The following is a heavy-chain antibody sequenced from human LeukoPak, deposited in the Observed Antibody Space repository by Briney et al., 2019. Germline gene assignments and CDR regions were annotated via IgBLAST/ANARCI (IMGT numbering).Heavy chain of an antibody. D-gene: IGHD3-9*01. CDR3: AKQGRDWLRDYYYYMDV. V-gene: IGHV3-23*01. CDR1: GFAFNTYS. CDR2: IGGRGGST. J-gene: IGHJ6*03. Sequence: PGGSLRLSCAASGFAFNTYSMNWVRQAPGKGLEWVSTIGGRGGSTYYADSVKGRFTISRDNSKNTLYLQMNSLRAEDTAVYYCAKQGRDWLRDYYYYMDVWGKGTTVTISS.